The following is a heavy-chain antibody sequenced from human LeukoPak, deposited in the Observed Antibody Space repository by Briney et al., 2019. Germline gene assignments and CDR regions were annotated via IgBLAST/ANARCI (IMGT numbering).Heavy chain of an antibody. CDR1: GFVFSTYA. J-gene: IGHJ3*02. V-gene: IGHV3-20*01. CDR3: ARDLRVAAAGIEDAFDI. Sequence: PGGSLRLSCAASGFVFSTYAMSWVRQAPGKGLEWVSGINWNGGNTGYADSVKGRFTISRDNAKNSLYLQMNSLRAEDTALYHCARDLRVAAAGIEDAFDIWGQGTMVTVSS. D-gene: IGHD6-13*01. CDR2: INWNGGNT.